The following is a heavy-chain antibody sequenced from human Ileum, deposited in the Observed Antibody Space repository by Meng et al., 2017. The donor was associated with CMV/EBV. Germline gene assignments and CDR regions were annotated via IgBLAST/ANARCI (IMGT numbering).Heavy chain of an antibody. CDR2: ITSSGNTQ. CDR3: AKDLYYGDPAAFPL. CDR1: GFSVSEYE. Sequence: GESLKISCAASGFSVSEYEMNWVRQAPGKGLEWVSLITSSGNTQYYADSVEGRFTISRDNAKNSLYLQMDSLRAEDTAVYYCAKDLYYGDPAAFPLWGQGTMVTVSS. J-gene: IGHJ3*01. D-gene: IGHD2-21*01. V-gene: IGHV3-48*03.